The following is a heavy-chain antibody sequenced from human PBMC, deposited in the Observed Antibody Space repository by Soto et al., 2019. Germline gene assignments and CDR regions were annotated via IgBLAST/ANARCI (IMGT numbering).Heavy chain of an antibody. CDR3: ARAVAVAADFDY. D-gene: IGHD6-19*01. V-gene: IGHV1-18*01. CDR2: ISAGNGNT. J-gene: IGHJ4*02. CDR1: GYTFTSYG. Sequence: ASVKVSCKASGYTFTSYGISWVRQAPGQGLEWMGWISAGNGNTNYAQKLQGRVTMTTDTSTSTAYMELRSLRSEDTAVYYCARAVAVAADFDYWGQGTLVTVSS.